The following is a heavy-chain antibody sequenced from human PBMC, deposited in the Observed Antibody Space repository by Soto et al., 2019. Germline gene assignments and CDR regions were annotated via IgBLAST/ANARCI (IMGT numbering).Heavy chain of an antibody. D-gene: IGHD2-8*01. V-gene: IGHV4-34*01. CDR2: INHSGST. CDR1: GGSFSGYY. J-gene: IGHJ6*03. CDR3: ARGRGVLSGMSHYYMDV. Sequence: SSETLSLTCAVYGGSFSGYYWSWIRQPPGKGLEWIGEINHSGSTNYNPSLKSRVTISVDTSKNQFSLKLSSVTAADTAVYYCARGRGVLSGMSHYYMDVWGKGTTVTVSS.